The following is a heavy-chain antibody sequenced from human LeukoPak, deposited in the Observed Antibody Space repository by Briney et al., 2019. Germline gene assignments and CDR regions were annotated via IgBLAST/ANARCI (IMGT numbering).Heavy chain of an antibody. J-gene: IGHJ4*02. D-gene: IGHD3-3*01. CDR1: GFTFDDYA. Sequence: QPGGSLRLSCAASGFTFDDYAMHWVRQAPGKGLEWVSGISWNSGSIGYVDSVRGRFTISRDNTMNSLYLQMSSLRAEDTAVYYCATDRGWRTSGYYLYYFEYWGQGTLVTYSS. CDR2: ISWNSGSI. V-gene: IGHV3-9*01. CDR3: ATDRGWRTSGYYLYYFEY.